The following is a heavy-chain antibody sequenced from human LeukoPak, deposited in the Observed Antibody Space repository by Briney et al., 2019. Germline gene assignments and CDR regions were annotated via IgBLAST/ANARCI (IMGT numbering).Heavy chain of an antibody. Sequence: SVKVSCKASGGTFSSYAISWVRQAPGQGLEWMGGIIPIFGTANYAQKFQGRVTITADESTSTAYMELSSLRSEDTAVYYCARDARGAAAADDPFDIWGQGTMVTVSS. CDR3: ARDARGAAAADDPFDI. D-gene: IGHD6-13*01. CDR1: GGTFSSYA. V-gene: IGHV1-69*13. J-gene: IGHJ3*02. CDR2: IIPIFGTA.